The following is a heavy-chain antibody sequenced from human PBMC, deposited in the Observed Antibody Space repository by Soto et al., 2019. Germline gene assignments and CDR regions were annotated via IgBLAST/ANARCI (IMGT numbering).Heavy chain of an antibody. CDR2: ISAYNGNT. D-gene: IGHD3-22*01. CDR3: ARDGRITMIVVVKMDDAFDI. Sequence: ASVKVSCKASGYTFTSYGISWVRQAPGQGLEWMGWISAYNGNTNYAQKLQGRVTMTTDTSTSTAYMELRSLGSDDTAVYYCARDGRITMIVVVKMDDAFDIWGQGTMVTVPS. V-gene: IGHV1-18*04. CDR1: GYTFTSYG. J-gene: IGHJ3*02.